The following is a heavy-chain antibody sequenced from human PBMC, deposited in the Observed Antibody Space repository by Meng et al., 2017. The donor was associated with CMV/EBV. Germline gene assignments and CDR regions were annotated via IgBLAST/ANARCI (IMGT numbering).Heavy chain of an antibody. J-gene: IGHJ1*01. CDR2: IRYDGSNK. Sequence: SYGMHWVRQAPGKGLEWVAFIRYDGSNKYYADSVKGRFTISRDNSKNTLYLQMNSLRAEDTAVYYCAKSLQSYYDFWSGYPPEYFQHWGQGTLVTVS. CDR1: SYG. CDR3: AKSLQSYYDFWSGYPPEYFQH. V-gene: IGHV3-30*02. D-gene: IGHD3-3*01.